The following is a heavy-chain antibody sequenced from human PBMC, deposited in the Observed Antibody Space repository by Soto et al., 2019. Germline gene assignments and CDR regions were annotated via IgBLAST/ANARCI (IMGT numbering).Heavy chain of an antibody. Sequence: QLHLVQSGAVVKKPGASVTVSCSASGYPVTAYYMHWVRQAPGRGLEWVGGINPATGAAKYTQTFQGRGNMTRDTAPSTVFMELSGMKCEDTAVFYCARGGGVGVAGSAAFDMWGQGTLVTVSS. CDR1: GYPVTAYY. CDR3: ARGGGVGVAGSAAFDM. D-gene: IGHD3-3*01. J-gene: IGHJ3*02. CDR2: INPATGAA. V-gene: IGHV1-2*02.